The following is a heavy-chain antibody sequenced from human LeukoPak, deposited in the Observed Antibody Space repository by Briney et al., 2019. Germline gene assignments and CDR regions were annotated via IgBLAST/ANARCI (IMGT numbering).Heavy chain of an antibody. CDR1: GFTFSSYD. CDR2: IWSDGSNK. CDR3: ARDTKVGELFNP. V-gene: IGHV3-33*01. D-gene: IGHD3-10*02. Sequence: GGSLRLSCAASGFTFSSYDMHWVRQAPGRGLEWVALIWSDGSNKYYADSVKGRFTISRDNSENTLYLQMNSLRAEDTAVYYCARDTKVGELFNPWGQGTLVTVSS. J-gene: IGHJ5*02.